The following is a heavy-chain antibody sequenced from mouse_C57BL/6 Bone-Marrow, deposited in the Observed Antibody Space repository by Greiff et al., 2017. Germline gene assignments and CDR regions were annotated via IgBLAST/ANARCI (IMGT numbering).Heavy chain of an antibody. CDR3: ASSLRGVSY. V-gene: IGHV1-82*01. CDR1: GYAFSSSW. D-gene: IGHD1-1*01. J-gene: IGHJ2*01. CDR2: IYPGDGDT. Sequence: VQLQQSGPELVKPGASVKISCKASGYAFSSSWMNWVKQRPGKGLEWIGRIYPGDGDTNYNGKFKGKATLTADKSSSTAYMQLSSLTSEDSAVYFCASSLRGVSYWGQGTTLTVSS.